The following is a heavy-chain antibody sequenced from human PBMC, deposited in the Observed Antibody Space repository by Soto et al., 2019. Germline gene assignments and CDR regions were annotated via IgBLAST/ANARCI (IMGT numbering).Heavy chain of an antibody. D-gene: IGHD2-15*01. CDR2: MNPNSGNT. V-gene: IGHV1-8*01. CDR3: VSLSYWSGGSCYSGNYYYYGMDV. Sequence: QVQLVQSGAEVKKPGASVKVSCKASGYTFTSYDINWVRQATGQGLEWMGWMNPNSGNTGYAQKFQGRVTMTRNTPISTXXRXLXXRRPEDTAVYYCVSLSYWSGGSCYSGNYYYYGMDVWGHGTTVTVSS. CDR1: GYTFTSYD. J-gene: IGHJ6*02.